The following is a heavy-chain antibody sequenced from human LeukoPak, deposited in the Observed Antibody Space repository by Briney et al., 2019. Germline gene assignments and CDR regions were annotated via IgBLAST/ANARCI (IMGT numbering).Heavy chain of an antibody. CDR1: GGTFSSYA. V-gene: IGHV1-69*05. Sequence: GASVTVSFKASGGTFSSYAISWVRQAPGQGLEWMGGIIPIFGTANYAQKFQGRVTITTDESTSTAYMELSSLRSEDTAVYYCARSMGAGLGPYDYWGQGTLVTVSS. D-gene: IGHD3-16*01. CDR3: ARSMGAGLGPYDY. J-gene: IGHJ4*02. CDR2: IIPIFGTA.